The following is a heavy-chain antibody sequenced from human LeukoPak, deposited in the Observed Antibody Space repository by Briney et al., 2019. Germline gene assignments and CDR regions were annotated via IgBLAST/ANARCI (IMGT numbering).Heavy chain of an antibody. CDR1: GGTFSRFT. V-gene: IGHV1-69*13. Sequence: GASVKVSCKASGGTFSRFTISWVRQAPGQGLEWMGGIIPIFGTANYAQKFQGRVTITADESTSTAYMELSSLRSEDTAVYYCARDWAPMDYYDTPRGAFDIWGQGTMVTVSS. CDR2: IIPIFGTA. CDR3: ARDWAPMDYYDTPRGAFDI. D-gene: IGHD3-22*01. J-gene: IGHJ3*02.